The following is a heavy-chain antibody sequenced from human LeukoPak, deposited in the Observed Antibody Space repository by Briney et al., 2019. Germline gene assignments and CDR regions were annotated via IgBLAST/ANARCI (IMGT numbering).Heavy chain of an antibody. CDR2: MNPNGGNT. CDR3: ARGLPDYDFWSGYSNYYYYYYMDV. V-gene: IGHV1-8*03. D-gene: IGHD3-3*01. J-gene: IGHJ6*03. Sequence: GASVKVSCKASGYTFTSYDINWVRQATGQGLEWMGWMNPNGGNTGYAQKFQGRVTITRNTSISTAYMELSSLRSEDTAVYYCARGLPDYDFWSGYSNYYYYYYMDVWGKGTTVTVSS. CDR1: GYTFTSYD.